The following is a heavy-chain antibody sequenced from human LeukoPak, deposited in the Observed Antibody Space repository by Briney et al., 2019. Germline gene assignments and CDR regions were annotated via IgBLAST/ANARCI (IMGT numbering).Heavy chain of an antibody. Sequence: ASVKVSCMASGYTFTNNGISWVRQAPGQGLEWMGWISTYNGNTNYAQKLQDRVTMTTDTSTSTAYMELRSLRSDDTAMYYCARDLGYCSSISCQRNWFDPWGQGTLVTVSS. CDR1: GYTFTNNG. D-gene: IGHD2-2*01. V-gene: IGHV1-18*01. J-gene: IGHJ5*02. CDR2: ISTYNGNT. CDR3: ARDLGYCSSISCQRNWFDP.